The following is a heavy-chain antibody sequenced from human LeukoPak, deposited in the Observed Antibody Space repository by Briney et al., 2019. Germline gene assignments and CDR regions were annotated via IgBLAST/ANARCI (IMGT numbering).Heavy chain of an antibody. D-gene: IGHD2-21*02. J-gene: IGHJ4*02. CDR1: GYTLTELS. CDR3: ATVAYCGGDCYPLDY. Sequence: ASVKVSCKVSGYTLTELSMHWVRQAPGKGLEWMGGFDPEDGETIYAQKFQGRVTMTEDTSTDTAYMELSSLRSEDTAVYYCATVAYCGGDCYPLDYWGQGTLVTVSS. CDR2: FDPEDGET. V-gene: IGHV1-24*01.